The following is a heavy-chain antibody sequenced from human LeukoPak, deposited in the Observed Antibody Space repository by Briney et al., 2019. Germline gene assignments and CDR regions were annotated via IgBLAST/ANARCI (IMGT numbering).Heavy chain of an antibody. D-gene: IGHD4-17*01. CDR1: GFTFSSYS. CDR2: ISSSSSTI. Sequence: GGSLRLSCAASGFTFSSYSMNWVRQAPGKGLEWVSYISSSSSTIYYADSVKGRFTISRDNAKNSLYLRTNSLRAEDTAVYYCARDDYGEGWFDPWGQGTLVTVSS. J-gene: IGHJ5*02. CDR3: ARDDYGEGWFDP. V-gene: IGHV3-48*01.